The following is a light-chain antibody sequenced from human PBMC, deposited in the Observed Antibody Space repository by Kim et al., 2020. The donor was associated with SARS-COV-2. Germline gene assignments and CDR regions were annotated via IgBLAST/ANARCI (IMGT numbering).Light chain of an antibody. V-gene: IGKV1-5*01. J-gene: IGKJ1*01. Sequence: ASVGDRVTITGRASQSISTWLAWYQQKPGKAPKLLIYDVSNLESGVPSRFSGSGSGTEFTLTINNLQPDDFATYYCQQYNSDPWTFGQGTKVDIK. CDR3: QQYNSDPWT. CDR2: DVS. CDR1: QSISTW.